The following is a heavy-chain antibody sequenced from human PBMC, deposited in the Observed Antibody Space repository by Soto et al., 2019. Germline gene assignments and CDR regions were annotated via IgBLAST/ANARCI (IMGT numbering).Heavy chain of an antibody. CDR1: GYSFRHYW. V-gene: IGHV5-51*01. Sequence: ESLKISCECSGYSFRHYWIGWVLQVPGTGLEWVGIIYPGDSDTIYNPSFQGHVIISADKSINTAYLQWNSLKASDTAIYYCAIHDTTDYESGAHFYFDYWGQGTQVT. CDR2: IYPGDSDT. D-gene: IGHD3-22*01. CDR3: AIHDTTDYESGAHFYFDY. J-gene: IGHJ4*02.